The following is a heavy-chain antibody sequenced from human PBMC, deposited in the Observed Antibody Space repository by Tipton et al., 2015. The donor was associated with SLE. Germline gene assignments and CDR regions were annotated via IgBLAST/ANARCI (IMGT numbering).Heavy chain of an antibody. Sequence: TLSLTCTVSAYSITNGYYWGWIRQSPGKGLEWIGSFYHSGTTYYNPSLKSRVTISVDTSKNQFSLKLSSVTAADTAVYYCARRVRGGWYDYWGQGTLVTVSS. D-gene: IGHD6-19*01. V-gene: IGHV4-38-2*02. CDR3: ARRVRGGWYDY. J-gene: IGHJ4*02. CDR2: FYHSGTT. CDR1: AYSITNGYY.